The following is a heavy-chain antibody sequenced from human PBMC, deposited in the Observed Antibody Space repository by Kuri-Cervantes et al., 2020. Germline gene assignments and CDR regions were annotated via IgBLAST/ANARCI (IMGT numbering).Heavy chain of an antibody. CDR1: GGSISSSSYY. Sequence: GSLRLSCTVSGGSISSSSYYWGWIRQPPGKGLEWIGSIYYSGSTYYNPSLKSRVTISLDTSKNQFSLKLNSVTAADTAVYYCARRVPGSSADYWGQGTLVTVSS. CDR2: IYYSGST. D-gene: IGHD6-6*01. J-gene: IGHJ4*02. V-gene: IGHV4-39*01. CDR3: ARRVPGSSADY.